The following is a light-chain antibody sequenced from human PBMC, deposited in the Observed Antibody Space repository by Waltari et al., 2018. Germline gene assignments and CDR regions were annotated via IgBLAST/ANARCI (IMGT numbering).Light chain of an antibody. J-gene: IGLJ3*02. V-gene: IGLV1-40*01. CDR2: GST. CDR3: QSYDTSLSVV. Sequence: QSVLTQPPSVSGAPGQKVTISCTGRGSNIGPGYDVPWSQHLPRAAPKLLIYGSTSRPLGVPYRFFGSTSGTSASLAITGLQAEDEGDYYCQSYDTSLSVVFGGGTKLTVL. CDR1: GSNIGPGYD.